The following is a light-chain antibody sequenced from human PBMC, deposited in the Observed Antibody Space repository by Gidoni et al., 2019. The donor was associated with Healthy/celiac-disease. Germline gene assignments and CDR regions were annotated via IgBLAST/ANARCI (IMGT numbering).Light chain of an antibody. Sequence: EIVLTQSPATLSLSPGERAPISCRASQSVSSYLAWYQQKHGQAPRLLIYDASNRATGIPARFSSSGCGTDFTHTISSLEPEDFAVYYCQQRSHWSPSPLTFGGGTKVEIK. CDR2: DAS. V-gene: IGKV3-11*01. CDR1: QSVSSY. CDR3: QQRSHWSPSPLT. J-gene: IGKJ4*01.